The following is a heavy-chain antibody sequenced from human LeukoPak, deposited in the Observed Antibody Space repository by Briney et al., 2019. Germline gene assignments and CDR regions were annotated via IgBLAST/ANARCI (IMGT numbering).Heavy chain of an antibody. CDR2: FDPGSGEI. J-gene: IGHJ4*02. CDR3: ATGTRYDLLPF. V-gene: IGHV1-24*01. CDR1: GYSITELS. Sequence: GASVKVSCKVSGYSITELSTHWVRQGPGKGLGWMGGFDPGSGEIIYEQKFQDRVTMTEDTSTDTAYMELSSLRSEDTALYYCATGTRYDLLPFWGQGTPVTVSS. D-gene: IGHD3-9*01.